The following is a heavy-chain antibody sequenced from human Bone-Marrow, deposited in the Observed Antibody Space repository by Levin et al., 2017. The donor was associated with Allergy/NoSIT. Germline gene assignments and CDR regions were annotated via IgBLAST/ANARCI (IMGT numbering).Heavy chain of an antibody. D-gene: IGHD2-2*01. CDR3: ARVSTSFDD. V-gene: IGHV4-59*01. CDR1: GGSISSYY. CDR2: ISYSGST. Sequence: ESLKISCAVSGGSISSYYWNWIRQPPGKGLEWIGYISYSGSTNYNPSLKSRVTISVDTSKNQFSLKLSSVTAADTAVYYCARVSTSFDDWGQGTLVTVSS. J-gene: IGHJ4*02.